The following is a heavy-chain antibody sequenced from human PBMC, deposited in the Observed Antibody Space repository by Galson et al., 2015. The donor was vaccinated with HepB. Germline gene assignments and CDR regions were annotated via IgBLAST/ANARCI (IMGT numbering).Heavy chain of an antibody. CDR3: AAAVAGTYWFDP. CDR1: GYRFTDYW. CDR2: IYPRDSDT. Sequence: QSGAEVKKPGESLKISCKGSGYRFTDYWIGWVRQMPGKDLEWMGIIYPRDSDTRYRPSFEGQVTISADKSISTAYLQWSSLKASDTAMYYCAAAVAGTYWFDPWGQGTLVTVSP. J-gene: IGHJ5*02. D-gene: IGHD6-19*01. V-gene: IGHV5-51*01.